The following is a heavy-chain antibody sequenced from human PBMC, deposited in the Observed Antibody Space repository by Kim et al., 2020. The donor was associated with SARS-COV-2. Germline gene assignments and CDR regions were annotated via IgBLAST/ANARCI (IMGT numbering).Heavy chain of an antibody. CDR1: GFTFDDYA. V-gene: IGHV3-9*01. CDR2: VSWNSGSI. D-gene: IGHD6-13*01. J-gene: IGHJ4*02. CDR3: AKGLDSSSWYLVDY. Sequence: GGSLRLSCAASGFTFDDYAMHWVRQAPGKGLEWVSGVSWNSGSIAYGDSVKGRFTISRDNAKNSLYLQMNSLRAEDTALYYCAKGLDSSSWYLVDYWGQGTLVTVSS.